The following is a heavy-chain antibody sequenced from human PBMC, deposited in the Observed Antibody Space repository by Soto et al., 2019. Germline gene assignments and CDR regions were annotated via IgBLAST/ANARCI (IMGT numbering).Heavy chain of an antibody. CDR1: GFTFSSYG. CDR3: ARDRGSSSCHGMDV. J-gene: IGHJ6*02. D-gene: IGHD6-6*01. Sequence: QVQLVESGGGVVQPGRSLRLSCAASGFTFSSYGLHWVRQAPGRGLEWVAVIWYDGSSQYYADSVKGRFTISRDNSKNTLYRQMDSLRAEDTAVYYCARDRGSSSCHGMDVWGPGTTVTVS. V-gene: IGHV3-33*01. CDR2: IWYDGSSQ.